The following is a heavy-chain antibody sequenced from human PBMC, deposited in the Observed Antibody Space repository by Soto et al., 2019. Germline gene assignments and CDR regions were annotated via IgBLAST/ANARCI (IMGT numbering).Heavy chain of an antibody. CDR3: ARGSAVGGNWFDS. CDR1: GYTFTGYY. V-gene: IGHV1-2*02. Sequence: ASVKVSCKASGYTFTGYYMHWVRQAPGQGLECMGWIKPNSGDTGYTQKFQGRVTMTRDTSISTAYMELSSLRSDDTAMYYCARGSAVGGNWFDSWGQGTLVTVSS. CDR2: IKPNSGDT. D-gene: IGHD6-19*01. J-gene: IGHJ5*01.